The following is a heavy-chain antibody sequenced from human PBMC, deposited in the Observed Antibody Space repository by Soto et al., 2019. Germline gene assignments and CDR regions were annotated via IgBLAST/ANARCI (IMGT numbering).Heavy chain of an antibody. CDR3: ARGYDFWSGYYYPYGMDV. CDR2: ISYDGSNK. CDR1: GFTFSSYA. Sequence: GGSLRLSCAASGFTFSSYAMHWVRQAPGKGLEWVAVISYDGSNKNHADTVKGRFTISRDNSKNTLYLQMNSLRAEDTAVYYCARGYDFWSGYYYPYGMDVWGQGATVTVSS. V-gene: IGHV3-30-3*01. J-gene: IGHJ6*02. D-gene: IGHD3-3*01.